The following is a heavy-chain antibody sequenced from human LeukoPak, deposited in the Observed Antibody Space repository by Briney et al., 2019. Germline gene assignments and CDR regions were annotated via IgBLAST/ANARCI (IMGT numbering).Heavy chain of an antibody. CDR2: IYYSGST. Sequence: SSETLSLTCAVPGGSISSYYWSWIRQPPGKGLEWIGYIYYSGSTNYNPSLKSRVIISVDTSKNQFSLKLSSVTAADTAVYYCARVGGANFYYYGMDVWGQGTTVTVSS. D-gene: IGHD1-26*01. CDR1: GGSISSYY. V-gene: IGHV4-59*01. J-gene: IGHJ6*02. CDR3: ARVGGANFYYYGMDV.